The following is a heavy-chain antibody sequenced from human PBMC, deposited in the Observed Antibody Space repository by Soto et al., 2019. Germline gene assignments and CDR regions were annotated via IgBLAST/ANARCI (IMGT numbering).Heavy chain of an antibody. D-gene: IGHD2-21*02. Sequence: GASVKVSCKASGYTFTGYYMHWVRQAPGQGLEWMGWINPNSGGTNYAQKFQGWVTMTRDTSISTAYMELSRLRSDDTAVYCCAREDCGGDCYSEYSDYYYGMDVWGQGTTVTVSS. CDR3: AREDCGGDCYSEYSDYYYGMDV. V-gene: IGHV1-2*04. J-gene: IGHJ6*02. CDR1: GYTFTGYY. CDR2: INPNSGGT.